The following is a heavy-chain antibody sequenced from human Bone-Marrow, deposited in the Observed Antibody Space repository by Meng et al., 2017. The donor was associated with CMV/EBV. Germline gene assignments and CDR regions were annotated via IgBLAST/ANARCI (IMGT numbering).Heavy chain of an antibody. Sequence: ASVKVSCKASGYTFTAHYFHWVRQATGQGLEWMGWIHPHSGDTNYAQQFQGRVTLTRDTSINTGYMELTRLTSDDTAVYYCARDNNWGPDYWGQGTLVTVSS. CDR2: IHPHSGDT. V-gene: IGHV1-2*02. CDR1: GYTFTAHY. J-gene: IGHJ4*02. CDR3: ARDNNWGPDY. D-gene: IGHD7-27*01.